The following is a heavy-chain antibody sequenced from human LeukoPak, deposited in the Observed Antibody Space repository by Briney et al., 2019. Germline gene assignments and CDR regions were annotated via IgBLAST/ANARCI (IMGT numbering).Heavy chain of an antibody. CDR3: AKGTYYDILTGYLIFDY. D-gene: IGHD3-9*01. J-gene: IGHJ4*02. CDR1: GFTFSSYR. Sequence: GGSLRLSCAASGFTFSSYRMHWFRQAPGKGLEGVAFIRYDGSNKYYADSVKGRFTISRDNYKNTLYLQMNSLRAEDTAVYYCAKGTYYDILTGYLIFDYWGQGTLVTVSS. V-gene: IGHV3-30*02. CDR2: IRYDGSNK.